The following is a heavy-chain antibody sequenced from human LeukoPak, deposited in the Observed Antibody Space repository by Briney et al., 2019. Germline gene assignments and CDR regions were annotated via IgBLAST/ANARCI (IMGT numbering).Heavy chain of an antibody. Sequence: GGSLRLSCAASGFTFSSYGMRWVRQAPGKGLEWVAFIRYDGSNKYYADSVKGRFTISRDNSKNTLYLQMNSLRAEDTAVYYCAKLWGYSGYGRGESFDYWGQGTLVTVSS. J-gene: IGHJ4*02. CDR3: AKLWGYSGYGRGESFDY. V-gene: IGHV3-30*02. CDR2: IRYDGSNK. D-gene: IGHD5-12*01. CDR1: GFTFSSYG.